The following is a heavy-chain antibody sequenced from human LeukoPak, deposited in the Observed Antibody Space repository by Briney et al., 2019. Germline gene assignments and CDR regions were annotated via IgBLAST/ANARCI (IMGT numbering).Heavy chain of an antibody. J-gene: IGHJ2*01. D-gene: IGHD6-13*01. CDR1: GGSISSYY. Sequence: SETLSLTCTVSGGSISSYYWSWIRQPPGKGLEWVGYIYYSGSTNYNPSLKSRVTISVDTSKNQFSLKLSSVTAADTAVYYCARVYYSNSYDYWYFDLWGRGTLVTVSS. V-gene: IGHV4-59*01. CDR2: IYYSGST. CDR3: ARVYYSNSYDYWYFDL.